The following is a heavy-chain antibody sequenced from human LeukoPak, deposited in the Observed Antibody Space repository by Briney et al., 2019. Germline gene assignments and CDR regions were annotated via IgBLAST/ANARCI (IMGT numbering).Heavy chain of an antibody. V-gene: IGHV3-7*01. J-gene: IGHJ5*02. CDR2: IKQDGSEK. CDR1: GFTFSSYW. CDR3: ARGGSGWANWFDP. Sequence: GGSLRLCCAASGFTFSSYWMSWVRQAPGKGLEWVANIKQDGSEKYYVDSVKGRFTISRDNAKNSLYLQMNSLRAEDTAVYYCARGGSGWANWFDPWGQGTLVTVSS. D-gene: IGHD6-19*01.